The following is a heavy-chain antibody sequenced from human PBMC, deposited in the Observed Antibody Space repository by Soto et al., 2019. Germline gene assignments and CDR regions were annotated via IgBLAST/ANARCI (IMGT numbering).Heavy chain of an antibody. CDR2: IKQDGSEK. Sequence: EVQLVESGGGLVQPGGSLRLSCAASGFTFSSYWMSWVRQAPGKGLEWVANIKQDGSEKYYVDSVKGRFTISRDNAKNSLYLQMNSLRAEDTAVYYCAGGTDSGSYSGFDYWGQGTLVTVSS. D-gene: IGHD1-26*01. V-gene: IGHV3-7*01. J-gene: IGHJ4*02. CDR1: GFTFSSYW. CDR3: AGGTDSGSYSGFDY.